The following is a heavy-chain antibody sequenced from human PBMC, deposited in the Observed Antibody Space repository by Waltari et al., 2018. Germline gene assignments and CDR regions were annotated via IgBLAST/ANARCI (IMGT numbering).Heavy chain of an antibody. CDR1: GFTFSSYA. CDR2: ISYDGSNK. D-gene: IGHD3-3*01. J-gene: IGHJ3*02. CDR3: ASLFGVVIWDAFDI. Sequence: QVQLVESGGGVVQPGRSLRLSCAASGFTFSSYAMHWVRQAPGKGREWVAVISYDGSNKYYADSVKDRFTISRDNSKNTLYLQMNSLRAEDTAVYYCASLFGVVIWDAFDIWGQGTMVTVSS. V-gene: IGHV3-30-3*01.